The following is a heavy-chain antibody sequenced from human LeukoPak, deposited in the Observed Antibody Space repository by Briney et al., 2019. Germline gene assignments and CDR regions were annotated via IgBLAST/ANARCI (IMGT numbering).Heavy chain of an antibody. CDR3: ARDQYAFNL. Sequence: SGGSLRLSCTVSGFTFSSYWMTWVRRAPGKGLEWVANINQDGSEKNYVDSMKGRITISRDNAKNSLYLQINSLRAEDTAVYYCARDQYAFNLWGQGTVVTVSS. CDR1: GFTFSSYW. J-gene: IGHJ3*01. V-gene: IGHV3-7*01. CDR2: INQDGSEK.